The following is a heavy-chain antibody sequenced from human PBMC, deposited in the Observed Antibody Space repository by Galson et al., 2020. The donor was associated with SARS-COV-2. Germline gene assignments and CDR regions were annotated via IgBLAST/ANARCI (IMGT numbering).Heavy chain of an antibody. CDR3: ARRNYDFWSGYYTDGDYYYYYMDV. D-gene: IGHD3-3*01. CDR1: GYSFTSYW. V-gene: IGHV5-51*01. Sequence: GESLKIYCKGSGYSFTSYWIGWVRQMPGKGLEWMGIIYPGDSDTRYSPSFQGQVTISADKSISTAYLQWSSLKASDTAMYYCARRNYDFWSGYYTDGDYYYYYMDVWGKGTTVTVSS. J-gene: IGHJ6*03. CDR2: IYPGDSDT.